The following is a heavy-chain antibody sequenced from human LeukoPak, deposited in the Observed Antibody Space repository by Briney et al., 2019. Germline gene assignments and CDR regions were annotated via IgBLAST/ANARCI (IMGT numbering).Heavy chain of an antibody. J-gene: IGHJ4*02. Sequence: ASVKVSCKASGYTFTGYYMHWVRQAPGQGLEWMGWISAYNGNTNYAQKLQGRVTMTTDTSTSTAYMELRSLRSDDTAVYYCARDDRGIAAAGTSNGYWGQGTLVTVSS. D-gene: IGHD6-13*01. V-gene: IGHV1-18*04. CDR1: GYTFTGYY. CDR3: ARDDRGIAAAGTSNGY. CDR2: ISAYNGNT.